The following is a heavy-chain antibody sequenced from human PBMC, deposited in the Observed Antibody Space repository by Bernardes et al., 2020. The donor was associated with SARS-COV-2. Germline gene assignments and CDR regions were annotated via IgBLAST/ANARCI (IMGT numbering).Heavy chain of an antibody. CDR3: VRDRDLRVLESGNY. Sequence: GGSLRLSCSASGFAFSTFWMTWVRQAPGKGLGWVANIKKDGSETYYVDSVKGRFSVSRDNTRNLLYLQMNSLRVDDTAIYYCVRDRDLRVLESGNYWGQGTLVTVSS. D-gene: IGHD3-10*01. V-gene: IGHV3-7*03. J-gene: IGHJ4*02. CDR1: GFAFSTFW. CDR2: IKKDGSET.